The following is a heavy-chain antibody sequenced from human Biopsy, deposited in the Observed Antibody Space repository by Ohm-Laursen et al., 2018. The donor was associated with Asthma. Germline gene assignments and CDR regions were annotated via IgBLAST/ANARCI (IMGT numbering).Heavy chain of an antibody. D-gene: IGHD1-26*01. CDR2: MYHSGSP. J-gene: IGHJ3*01. CDR3: ARQKLVAAEGPFEV. V-gene: IGHV4-39*01. Sequence: GTLSLTWTVSGGSITSSSYYWGWIRQPPGKGMEWIGSMYHSGSPYYHPSLKSRATISVDTSKNQFSLQLRSVTAADTAVYYCARQKLVAAEGPFEVWGQGTMVIVSS. CDR1: GGSITSSSYY.